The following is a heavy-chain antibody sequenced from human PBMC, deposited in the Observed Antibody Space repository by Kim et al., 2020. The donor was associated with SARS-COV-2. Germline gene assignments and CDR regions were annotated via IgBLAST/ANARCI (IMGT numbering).Heavy chain of an antibody. CDR1: GFTFSGSA. CDR3: TSRRATGFNGFDP. Sequence: GGSLRLSCAASGFTFSGSAMHWVRQASGKGLEWVGRIRSKANSYATAYAASVKGRFTISRDDSKNTAYLQMNSLKTEDTAVYYCTSRRATGFNGFDPWGQGTLVTVSS. V-gene: IGHV3-73*01. D-gene: IGHD1-26*01. J-gene: IGHJ5*02. CDR2: IRSKANSYAT.